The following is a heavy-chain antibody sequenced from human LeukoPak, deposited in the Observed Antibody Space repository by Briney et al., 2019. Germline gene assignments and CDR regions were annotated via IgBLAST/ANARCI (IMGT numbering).Heavy chain of an antibody. CDR1: GYTFTSYG. J-gene: IGHJ4*02. CDR3: ARDWPHLRDYGGNPGDY. Sequence: ASVKVSCKASGYTFTSYGISWVRQAPGQGLEWMGWISAYNGNTNYAQKLQGRVTMTTDTSTSTAYMELRSLRSDDTAVYYCARDWPHLRDYGGNPGDYWGQGTLVTVSS. D-gene: IGHD4-23*01. CDR2: ISAYNGNT. V-gene: IGHV1-18*01.